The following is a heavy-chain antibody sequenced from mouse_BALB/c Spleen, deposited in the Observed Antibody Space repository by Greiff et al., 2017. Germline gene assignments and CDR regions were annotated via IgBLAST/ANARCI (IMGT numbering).Heavy chain of an antibody. CDR2: ISDGGSYT. CDR3: ARGLGREYFDY. CDR1: GFTFSDYY. D-gene: IGHD4-1*01. J-gene: IGHJ2*01. Sequence: EVMLVESGGGLVKPGGSLKLSCAASGFTFSDYYMYWVRQTPEKRLEWVATISDGGSYTYYPDSVKGRFTISRDNAKNNLYLQMSSLKSEDTAMYYCARGLGREYFDYWGQGTTLTVSS. V-gene: IGHV5-4*02.